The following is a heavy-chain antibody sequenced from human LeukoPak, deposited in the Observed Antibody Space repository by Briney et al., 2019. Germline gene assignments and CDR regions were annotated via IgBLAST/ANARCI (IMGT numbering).Heavy chain of an antibody. CDR2: IYYTGST. V-gene: IGHV4-39*01. CDR3: ARVGAVAENEDY. Sequence: KSSETLSLTCTVSGGSINSGSAYWGWIRQPPGKGLEWFGSIYYTGSTYYNPSLESRVITSVDTSKNQFSLKLSSVTAADTAVYYCARVGAVAENEDYWGQGALVTASS. J-gene: IGHJ4*02. D-gene: IGHD6-19*01. CDR1: GGSINSGSAY.